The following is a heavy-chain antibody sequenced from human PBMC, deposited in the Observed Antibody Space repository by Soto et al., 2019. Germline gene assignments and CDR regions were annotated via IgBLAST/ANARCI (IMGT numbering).Heavy chain of an antibody. V-gene: IGHV4-34*01. CDR2: INHSGST. CDR1: GGSFSGYY. Sequence: SETLSLTCAVYGGSFSGYYWSWIRQPPGKGLEWIGEINHSGSTNYNPSLKSRVTISVDTSKNQFSLKLSSVTAADTAVYYCASKDIVVVPAGVNNWFDPWGQGTLVTVSS. D-gene: IGHD2-2*01. CDR3: ASKDIVVVPAGVNNWFDP. J-gene: IGHJ5*02.